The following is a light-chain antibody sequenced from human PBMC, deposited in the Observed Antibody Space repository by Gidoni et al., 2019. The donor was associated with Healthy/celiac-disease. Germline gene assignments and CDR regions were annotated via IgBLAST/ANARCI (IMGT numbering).Light chain of an antibody. V-gene: IGKV1-8*01. J-gene: IGKJ4*01. CDR1: QGISIY. CDR3: QQYYSYPLT. Sequence: AIRMTQSPSSFSASTGDRVTITCLASQGISIYLAWYQQKPGKAPKLLIYDASTLQIGVPARFSGSGSGTDFTLTISCRQSEDVAIYYCQQYYSYPLTFGGGTKVEIK. CDR2: DAS.